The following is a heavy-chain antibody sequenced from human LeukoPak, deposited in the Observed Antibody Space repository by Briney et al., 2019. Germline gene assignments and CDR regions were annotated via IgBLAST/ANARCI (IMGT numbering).Heavy chain of an antibody. V-gene: IGHV3-48*01. Sequence: GGSLRLSCAASGFTFSSYSMNWVRQAPGKGLEWVSYISSSSSTIYYADSVKGRFTISRDNAKNSLYLQMNSLRAEDTAVYYCARSQGGSYYGLFDYWGQGTLVTVSS. J-gene: IGHJ4*02. D-gene: IGHD1-26*01. CDR2: ISSSSSTI. CDR3: ARSQGGSYYGLFDY. CDR1: GFTFSSYS.